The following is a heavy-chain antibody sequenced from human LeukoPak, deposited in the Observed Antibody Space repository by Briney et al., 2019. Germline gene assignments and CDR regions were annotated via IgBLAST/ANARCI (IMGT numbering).Heavy chain of an antibody. Sequence: SETLSLTCTVSGGSISSYYWSWIRQPPGTGLEWIGYIYYSGSTNYNPSLKSRVTISVDTSKNQFSLKLSSVTAADTAVYYCAREKNYGDSYYFDYWGQGTLVTVSS. CDR1: GGSISSYY. D-gene: IGHD4-17*01. CDR3: AREKNYGDSYYFDY. J-gene: IGHJ4*02. V-gene: IGHV4-59*01. CDR2: IYYSGST.